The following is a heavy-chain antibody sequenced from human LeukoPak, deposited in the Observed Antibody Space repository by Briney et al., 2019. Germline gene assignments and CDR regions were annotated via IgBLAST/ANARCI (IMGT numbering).Heavy chain of an antibody. J-gene: IGHJ4*02. V-gene: IGHV3-74*01. Sequence: GGSLRLSCAASGFTFSSYWMHWVRQAPGKGLVWVSRINSDGSTTSYADSVKGRFTISRDNAKNTLYLQMNRLRAEDTAVYYCARGGPYYFRSPFDYWGQGTLVTVSS. CDR1: GFTFSSYW. CDR2: INSDGSTT. CDR3: ARGGPYYFRSPFDY. D-gene: IGHD2/OR15-2a*01.